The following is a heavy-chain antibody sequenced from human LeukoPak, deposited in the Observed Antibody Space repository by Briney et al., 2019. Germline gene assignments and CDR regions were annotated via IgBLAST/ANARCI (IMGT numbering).Heavy chain of an antibody. J-gene: IGHJ4*02. V-gene: IGHV4-59*08. Sequence: SETLSLTCTVSGGSISTYYWSWIRQPPGKGLEWIGYIFYSGSTNYNPSLKSRVTISVDTSKNQFSLKLTSLTAADTAVYCCARGGGYSYDYAGYFDYWGQGTLVTVSS. CDR3: ARGGGYSYDYAGYFDY. D-gene: IGHD5-18*01. CDR2: IFYSGST. CDR1: GGSISTYY.